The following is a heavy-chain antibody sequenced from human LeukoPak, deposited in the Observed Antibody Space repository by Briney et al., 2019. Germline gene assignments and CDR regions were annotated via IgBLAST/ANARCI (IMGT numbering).Heavy chain of an antibody. CDR2: INPNRGGT. Sequence: ASVKVSCKASGYTFTGYYMHWVRQAPGQGLEWMGWINPNRGGTNYAQKFRGRVTMTRDTSISTAYMELSRLRSDDTAVYYCATGRYCTNGVCSYLLAYWGQGTLVTVSS. J-gene: IGHJ4*02. V-gene: IGHV1-2*02. D-gene: IGHD2-8*01. CDR3: ATGRYCTNGVCSYLLAY. CDR1: GYTFTGYY.